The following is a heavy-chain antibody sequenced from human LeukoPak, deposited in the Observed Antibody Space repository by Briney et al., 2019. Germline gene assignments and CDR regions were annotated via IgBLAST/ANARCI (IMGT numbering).Heavy chain of an antibody. CDR3: AKSVSALRNYYGMDV. D-gene: IGHD1-14*01. J-gene: IGHJ6*02. CDR1: GFTFDDYA. V-gene: IGHV3-9*01. CDR2: ISWNSGSI. Sequence: PGGSLRLSCAASGFTFDDYAMHWVRQAPGKGLEWVSGISWNSGSIGYADSVKGRFTISRDDAKNSLYPQMNSLRAEDTALYYCAKSVSALRNYYGMDVWGQGTTVTVSS.